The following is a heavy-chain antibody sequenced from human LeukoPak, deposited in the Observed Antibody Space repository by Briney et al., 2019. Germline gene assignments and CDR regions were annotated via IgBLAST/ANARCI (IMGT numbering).Heavy chain of an antibody. J-gene: IGHJ4*02. V-gene: IGHV3-30*04. CDR3: ANPQSRGYDYLDY. D-gene: IGHD5-12*01. CDR2: ISIDGSEK. Sequence: GRSLRLSCAASGFTFSSYAMHWVRQAPGKGLEWVAVISIDGSEKYYADSVKGRFTISRDNSKNTLYLQMNSLRGDDTAVYYCANPQSRGYDYLDYWGQGTLVTVSS. CDR1: GFTFSSYA.